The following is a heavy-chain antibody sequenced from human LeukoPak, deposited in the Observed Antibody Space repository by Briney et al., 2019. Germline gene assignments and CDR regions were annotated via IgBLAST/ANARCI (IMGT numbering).Heavy chain of an antibody. CDR1: GYSFTSYW. CDR3: ARYASTAAPFDL. D-gene: IGHD2-15*01. J-gene: IGHJ2*01. V-gene: IGHV5-10-1*01. Sequence: GESLKISCKGSGYSFTSYWISWVRQMPGKGLEWMGRIDPSDSYTNYSPSFQGHVTISANKSISTAYLQWSSLKASDTAMYHCARYASTAAPFDLWGRGTLVTVSS. CDR2: IDPSDSYT.